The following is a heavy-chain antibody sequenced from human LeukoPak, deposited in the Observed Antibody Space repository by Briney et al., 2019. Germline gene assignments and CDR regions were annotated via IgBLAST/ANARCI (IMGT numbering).Heavy chain of an antibody. Sequence: PSETLSLTCTVSGGSISSYYWSWIRQPAGKGLEWIGRIYTSGSTNYNPSLKSRLTMSADTPKNQFSLNLRSVTAADTAIYYCARDRVDSSGYYYYYGIDVWGQGTAVTVSS. V-gene: IGHV4-4*07. CDR2: IYTSGST. J-gene: IGHJ6*02. CDR3: ARDRVDSSGYYYYYGIDV. D-gene: IGHD3-22*01. CDR1: GGSISSYY.